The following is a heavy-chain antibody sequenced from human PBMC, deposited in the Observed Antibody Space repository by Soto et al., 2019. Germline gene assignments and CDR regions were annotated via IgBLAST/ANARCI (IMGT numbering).Heavy chain of an antibody. D-gene: IGHD3-10*01. Sequence: QVQLVQSGAEVKKPGASVKVSCKASGYTFTNYDINWVRQAAGQGLEWMGWMNPNNGAADYAQKFQVRVIMARDTSTSTAVMEVNSLSSEDTAVYYCAGARGQHMVPNWLDPWGQGTLVTVSS. CDR1: GYTFTNYD. V-gene: IGHV1-8*01. CDR2: MNPNNGAA. J-gene: IGHJ5*02. CDR3: AGARGQHMVPNWLDP.